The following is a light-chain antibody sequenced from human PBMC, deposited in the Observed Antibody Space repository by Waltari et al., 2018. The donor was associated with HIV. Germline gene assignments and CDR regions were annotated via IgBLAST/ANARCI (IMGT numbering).Light chain of an antibody. CDR2: GAS. Sequence: EIVMTQSPATLSVSPGGRATLSCRASQSVSNSLVWYQQRPGQAPRLLIYGASTRATGIPGRFSGSGSGTEFTLTINSLQSEDFATYYCQHLNNYFPITFGQGTRLEIK. V-gene: IGKV3-15*01. CDR3: QHLNNYFPIT. J-gene: IGKJ5*01. CDR1: QSVSNS.